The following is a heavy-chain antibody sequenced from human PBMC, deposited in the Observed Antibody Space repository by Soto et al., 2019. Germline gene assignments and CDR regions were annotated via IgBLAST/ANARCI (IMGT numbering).Heavy chain of an antibody. CDR1: GFSFSASA. CDR3: AAKLVRWAAFDY. D-gene: IGHD2-21*01. V-gene: IGHV1-58*01. Sequence: SVKVSCKASGFSFSASAVQWVRQASGQRLEWIGWIVVDSGRTDYAQRFQERVTITRDKSTGTAYMEVNSLNSEDTAMYYCAAKLVRWAAFDYWGQGTPVTVSS. J-gene: IGHJ4*02. CDR2: IVVDSGRT.